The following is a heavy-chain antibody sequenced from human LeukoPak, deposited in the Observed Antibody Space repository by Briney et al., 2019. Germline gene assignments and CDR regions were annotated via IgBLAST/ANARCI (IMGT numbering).Heavy chain of an antibody. V-gene: IGHV5-51*01. CDR2: IYRGGYDI. J-gene: IGHJ4*02. D-gene: IGHD3-22*01. CDR1: GYSFSNYW. Sequence: GGALKISLRSSGYSFSNYWIVRGRQGSGEGLEGMRSIYRGGYDIRYSPSFQGQLNISADKSLSTAYLTWRRLKASHTAMYYCARHALHNDNSDSYFAYWGQGTLVTVSS. CDR3: ARHALHNDNSDSYFAY.